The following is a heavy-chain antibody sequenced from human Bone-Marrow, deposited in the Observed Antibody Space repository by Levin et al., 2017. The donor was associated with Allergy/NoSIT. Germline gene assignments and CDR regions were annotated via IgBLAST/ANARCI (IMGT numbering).Heavy chain of an antibody. CDR3: ARDAHAMGENY. V-gene: IGHV3-7*01. J-gene: IGHJ4*02. D-gene: IGHD5-24*01. CDR2: IKDNGREK. Sequence: QSGGSLRLSCAASGFTFSRYWMSWVRQAPGKGLEWVANIKDNGREKYYVDSVKGRFTISRDNAKNSLYLQMNSLRPDDTAVYFCARDAHAMGENYWGQGTLVTVSS. CDR1: GFTFSRYW.